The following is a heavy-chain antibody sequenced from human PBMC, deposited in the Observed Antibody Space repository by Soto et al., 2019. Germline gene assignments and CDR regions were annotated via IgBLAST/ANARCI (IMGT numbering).Heavy chain of an antibody. CDR1: GYTFTSYY. CDR2: INPSGGST. CDR3: ASRRDIVVVPAAWPYYYYGMDV. Sequence: QVQLVQSGAEVKKPGASVKVSCKASGYTFTSYYMHWVRQAPRQGLEWMGIINPSGGSTSYAQKFQGRVTMTRDTSTSTVYMELSSLRSEDTAVYYCASRRDIVVVPAAWPYYYYGMDVWGQGTTVTVSS. V-gene: IGHV1-46*01. J-gene: IGHJ6*02. D-gene: IGHD2-2*01.